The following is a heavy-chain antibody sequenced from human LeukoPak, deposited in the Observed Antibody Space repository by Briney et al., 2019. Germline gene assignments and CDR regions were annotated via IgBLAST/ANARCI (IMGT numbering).Heavy chain of an antibody. CDR1: GYTFTSYY. V-gene: IGHV1-46*01. CDR3: ARVRIVVVTANDYYFDY. CDR2: INPSGGST. Sequence: ASVKVSCKASGYTFTSYYMHWVRQAPGQGLEWTGIINPSGGSTSYAQKFQGRVTMTRDTSTSTVYMELSSLRSEDTAVYYCARVRIVVVTANDYYFDYWGQGTLVTVSS. D-gene: IGHD2-21*02. J-gene: IGHJ4*02.